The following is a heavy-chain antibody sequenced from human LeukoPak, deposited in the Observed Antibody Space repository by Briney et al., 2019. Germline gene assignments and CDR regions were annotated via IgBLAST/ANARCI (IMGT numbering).Heavy chain of an antibody. CDR1: GFILSSYF. CDR2: ISTSSSYI. Sequence: GGSLRLSCAASGFILSSYFMNWVRQAPGKGLEWVSSISTSSSYIYYADSVKGRFTISRDNAKNSLYLEMHSLRAEDTALYYCARSVDTAIVNWFVPWGQGALVTVS. V-gene: IGHV3-21*01. D-gene: IGHD5-18*01. J-gene: IGHJ5*02. CDR3: ARSVDTAIVNWFVP.